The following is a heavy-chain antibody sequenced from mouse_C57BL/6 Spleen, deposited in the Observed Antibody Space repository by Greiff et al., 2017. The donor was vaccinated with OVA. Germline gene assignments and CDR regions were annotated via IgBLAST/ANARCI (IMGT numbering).Heavy chain of an antibody. Sequence: QVQLKQPGAELVRPGSSVKLSCKASGYTFTSYWMDWVKQRPGQGLEWIGNIYPSDSETHYNQKFKDKATLTVDKSSSTAYMQLSSLTSEDSAVYYCARGDYGNYEGFAYWGQGTLVTVSA. CDR3: ARGDYGNYEGFAY. D-gene: IGHD2-1*01. CDR2: IYPSDSET. CDR1: GYTFTSYW. V-gene: IGHV1-61*01. J-gene: IGHJ3*01.